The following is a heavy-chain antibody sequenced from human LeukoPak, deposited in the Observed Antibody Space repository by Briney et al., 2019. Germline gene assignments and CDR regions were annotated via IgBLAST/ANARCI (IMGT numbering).Heavy chain of an antibody. CDR1: GGSFSGYY. V-gene: IGHV4-34*01. Sequence: PSETLSLTCAVYGGSFSGYYWSWIRQPPGKGLEWIGEINHSGSTNYNPSLKSRVTISVDTSKNQFSLKLSSVTAADTAVYYCARGYCGGDCYSGYYFDYWGQGTLVTVSS. CDR2: INHSGST. D-gene: IGHD2-21*02. J-gene: IGHJ4*02. CDR3: ARGYCGGDCYSGYYFDY.